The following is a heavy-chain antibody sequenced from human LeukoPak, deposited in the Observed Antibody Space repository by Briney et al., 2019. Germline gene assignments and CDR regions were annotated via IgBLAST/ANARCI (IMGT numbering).Heavy chain of an antibody. CDR2: ISGSGGST. CDR1: GFTFSNYA. V-gene: IGHV3-23*01. CDR3: AKGGFGELSAPNWFDP. D-gene: IGHD3-10*01. J-gene: IGHJ5*02. Sequence: GGSLRLSCAASGFTFSNYAMTWVRQAPGKGLEWVSAISGSGGSTYYADSVKGRFTISRDNSKNTLYLQMNSLRAEDTAVYYCAKGGFGELSAPNWFDPWGQGTLVTVSS.